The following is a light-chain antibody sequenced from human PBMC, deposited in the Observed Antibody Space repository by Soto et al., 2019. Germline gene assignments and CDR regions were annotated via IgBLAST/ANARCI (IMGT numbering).Light chain of an antibody. V-gene: IGKV3-20*01. CDR2: GAS. J-gene: IGKJ1*01. CDR1: QSLSSNY. Sequence: THAPATLSLSPGQRAPLSCMPSQSLSSNYLAWYQQRPGQAPRLLIYGASTRATGIPDRFSGSGSDTDFTLTITRLESQDCAVYSCHQYGSSPCTFGPGTKVDNK. CDR3: HQYGSSPCT.